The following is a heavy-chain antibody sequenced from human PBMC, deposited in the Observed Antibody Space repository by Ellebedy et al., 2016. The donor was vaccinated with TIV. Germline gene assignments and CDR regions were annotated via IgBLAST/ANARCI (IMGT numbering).Heavy chain of an antibody. Sequence: MPSETLSLTCAVSGYSISSSNWWGWIRPTPGKGLEWIGYVYYSGSTDYNPSLKSRVSMSVDTSKNQFSLKLLSVTAADTAVYYCAGGRSYPFLFAYWGPGTLVTVSP. J-gene: IGHJ4*02. CDR2: VYYSGST. CDR3: AGGRSYPFLFAY. D-gene: IGHD3-10*01. V-gene: IGHV4-28*03. CDR1: GYSISSSNW.